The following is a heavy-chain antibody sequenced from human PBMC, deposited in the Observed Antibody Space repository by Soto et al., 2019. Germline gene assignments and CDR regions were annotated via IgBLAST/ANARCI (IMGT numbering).Heavy chain of an antibody. CDR3: ARYEFIPRNFDY. V-gene: IGHV4-59*01. Sequence: SETLSLTCTVSGGSISSYYWSWIRQPPGKGLEWIGYIYYSGSTNYNPSLKSRVTISVDTSKNQFSLKLSSVTAADTAVYYCARYEFIPRNFDYWGQGTLVTVSS. J-gene: IGHJ4*02. D-gene: IGHD2-21*01. CDR1: GGSISSYY. CDR2: IYYSGST.